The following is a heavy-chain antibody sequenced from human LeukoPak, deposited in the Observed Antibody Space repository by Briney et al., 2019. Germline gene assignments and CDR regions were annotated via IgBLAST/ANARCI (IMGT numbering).Heavy chain of an antibody. J-gene: IGHJ4*02. V-gene: IGHV3-48*04. CDR2: ISSSSSTI. CDR3: ARDRGGSYSAIDY. D-gene: IGHD1-26*01. CDR1: GFTFSSYS. Sequence: GRSLTLSCAASGFTFSSYSMNWVRQAPGKGLEWVSFISSSSSTIYYADSVKGRFTISRDNAKNSLYLQMNSLRAEDTAVYYCARDRGGSYSAIDYWGQGTLVTVSS.